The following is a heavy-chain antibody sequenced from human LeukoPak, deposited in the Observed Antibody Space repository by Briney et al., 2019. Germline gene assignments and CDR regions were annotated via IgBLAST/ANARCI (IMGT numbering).Heavy chain of an antibody. D-gene: IGHD5-24*01. CDR2: ISSSSSYI. Sequence: GGSLRLSCAASGFTLSTYAMSWVRQTPGKGLEWVSSISSSSSYIYYADSVKGRFTISRDNAKNSLYLQMNSLRAEDTAVYYCARDHAEMATILVDYWGQGTLVTVSS. V-gene: IGHV3-21*04. CDR1: GFTLSTYA. CDR3: ARDHAEMATILVDY. J-gene: IGHJ4*02.